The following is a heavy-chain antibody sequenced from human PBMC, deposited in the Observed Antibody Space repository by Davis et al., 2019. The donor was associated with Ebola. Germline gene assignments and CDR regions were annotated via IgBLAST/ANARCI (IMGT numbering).Heavy chain of an antibody. Sequence: PLETLSLTCTVSGGSISSYYWSWIRQPPGKGLEWIGYIYYSGSTNYNPSLKSRVTISVDTSKNQFSLKLSSVTAADTAVYYCARLSKSLEAPNYYYYGMDVWGQGTTVTVSS. V-gene: IGHV4-59*08. D-gene: IGHD6-19*01. J-gene: IGHJ6*02. CDR2: IYYSGST. CDR1: GGSISSYY. CDR3: ARLSKSLEAPNYYYYGMDV.